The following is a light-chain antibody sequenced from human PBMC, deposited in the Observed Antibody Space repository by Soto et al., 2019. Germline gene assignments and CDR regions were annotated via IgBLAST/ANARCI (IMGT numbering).Light chain of an antibody. CDR2: AAS. CDR1: QTISSW. Sequence: IQMTQSASTLSGSVGDRVTITCRASQTISSWLAWYQQKPGKAPNLLIYAASTLQSGVPSRFSGSGSGTEFTLTISSLQPEDFAPYYCQHSDSYSEAFGQGTKVDI. CDR3: QHSDSYSEA. J-gene: IGKJ1*01. V-gene: IGKV1-5*01.